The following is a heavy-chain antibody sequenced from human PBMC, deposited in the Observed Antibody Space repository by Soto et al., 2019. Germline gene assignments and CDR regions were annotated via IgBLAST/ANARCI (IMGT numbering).Heavy chain of an antibody. CDR3: ARSNSSSSGYYYYYYMAV. CDR2: IIPILGIA. J-gene: IGHJ6*03. D-gene: IGHD6-6*01. V-gene: IGHV1-69*02. CDR1: GGTFSSYT. Sequence: QVQLVQSGAEVKKPGSSVKVSCKASGGTFSSYTISWVRQAPGQGLEWMGRIIPILGIANYAQKFQGRVTITADKSTSTDYIELSSLRSEDTAVYYCARSNSSSSGYYYYYYMAVWGKGTTVTGSS.